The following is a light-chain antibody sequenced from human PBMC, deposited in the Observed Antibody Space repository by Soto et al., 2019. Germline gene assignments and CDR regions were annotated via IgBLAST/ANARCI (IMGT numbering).Light chain of an antibody. J-gene: IGKJ3*01. Sequence: DIQMTQSPSSVSASVGDRVTITCRASQDILSWLAWYQQKPGEAPRLLIYASSNLQRGVPSRFSGSGSGTDFTLTISSLQPEDFATYYCQQANSFPITFGPGTRLDIK. V-gene: IGKV1-12*01. CDR2: ASS. CDR3: QQANSFPIT. CDR1: QDILSW.